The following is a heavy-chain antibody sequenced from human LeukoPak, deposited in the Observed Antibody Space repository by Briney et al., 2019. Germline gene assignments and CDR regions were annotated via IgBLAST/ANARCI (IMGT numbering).Heavy chain of an antibody. CDR3: VKDWYSIVVASYYFDY. J-gene: IGHJ4*02. CDR2: ISSNGGST. CDR1: GFTFSSYA. V-gene: IGHV3-64D*06. Sequence: GGSLRLSCSASGFTFSSYAMHWVRQAPGKGLEYVSAISSNGGSTYYADSVKGRFTISKDNSKNTLYLQMSSLRAEDTAVYYCVKDWYSIVVASYYFDYWGQGTLVTVSS. D-gene: IGHD2-2*01.